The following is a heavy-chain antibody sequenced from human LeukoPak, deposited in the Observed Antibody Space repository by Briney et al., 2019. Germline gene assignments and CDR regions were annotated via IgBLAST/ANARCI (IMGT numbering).Heavy chain of an antibody. Sequence: SETLSLTCAVYGGSFSGYYWAWIGKPPGKGRDGIGEINHSGSTNYNPSLKSRVTISVDTSKNQFSLKLSSVTAADTAVYYCERQWPTPGGWFDPWGQGTLVTVSS. J-gene: IGHJ5*02. CDR3: ERQWPTPGGWFDP. CDR2: INHSGST. D-gene: IGHD6-19*01. V-gene: IGHV4-34*01. CDR1: GGSFSGYY.